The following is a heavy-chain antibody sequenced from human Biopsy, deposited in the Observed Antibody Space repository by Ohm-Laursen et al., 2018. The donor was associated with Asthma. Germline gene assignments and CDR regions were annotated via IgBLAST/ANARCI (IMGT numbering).Heavy chain of an antibody. CDR3: AREKVIESRGFQNWFDP. CDR1: GFSFNSYG. V-gene: IGHV3-30*03. Sequence: SLRLSCSASGFSFNSYGMHWVRQAPGKGLEWVAVMSFDGRQTYYADSVKGRFTISRDNSKNRLYLEMVSLRAEDTAVYYCAREKVIESRGFQNWFDPWGQGTLVHVSS. J-gene: IGHJ5*02. D-gene: IGHD3-16*02. CDR2: MSFDGRQT.